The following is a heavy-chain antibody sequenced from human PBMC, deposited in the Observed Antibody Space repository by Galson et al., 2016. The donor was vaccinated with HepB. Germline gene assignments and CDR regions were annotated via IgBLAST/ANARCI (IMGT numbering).Heavy chain of an antibody. D-gene: IGHD2-15*01. CDR1: GYIFTNYA. V-gene: IGHV1-3*04. CDR3: ARGGYCSGGSCYSTWFDP. Sequence: SVKVSCRASGYIFTNYAMHWVRQAPGQRLEWIGWINTGNTKTRYSQKFQGRVSITRDTSASTAYMELSNLRSEDTAGYYCARGGYCSGGSCYSTWFDPWGQGTLVTVSS. J-gene: IGHJ5*02. CDR2: INTGNTKT.